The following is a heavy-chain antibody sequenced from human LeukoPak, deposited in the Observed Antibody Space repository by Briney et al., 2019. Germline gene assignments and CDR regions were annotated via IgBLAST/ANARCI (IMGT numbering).Heavy chain of an antibody. CDR3: AREPGIGYAFDI. CDR1: GFTLSSSW. J-gene: IGHJ3*02. V-gene: IGHV3-7*01. Sequence: GGSLRLSCAASGFTLSSSWMTWVRQAPGKGLEWVANINQDGGEKHYVDSVKGRFTISRDNVKNSLYLQMNSLRAEDTAVYYCAREPGIGYAFDIWGQGTMVTVSS. CDR2: INQDGGEK. D-gene: IGHD3-10*01.